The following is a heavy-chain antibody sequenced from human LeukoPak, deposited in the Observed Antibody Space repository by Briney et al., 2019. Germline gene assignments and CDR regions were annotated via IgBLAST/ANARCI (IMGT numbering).Heavy chain of an antibody. CDR1: GFTFSSYA. Sequence: GRSLRLSCAASGFTFSSYAMHWVRQAPGKGLEWVAVISYDGSNKYYADSVKGRFTISRDNSKNTLYLQMNSLRAEDTAVYYCARDSLEPKWVGGFDYWGQGTLVTVSS. CDR3: ARDSLEPKWVGGFDY. CDR2: ISYDGSNK. V-gene: IGHV3-30*01. D-gene: IGHD6-19*01. J-gene: IGHJ4*02.